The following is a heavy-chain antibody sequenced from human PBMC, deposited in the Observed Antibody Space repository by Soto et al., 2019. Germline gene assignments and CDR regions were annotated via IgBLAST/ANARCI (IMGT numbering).Heavy chain of an antibody. CDR1: GYTFTSYA. CDR3: AIGKWELAHFDY. V-gene: IGHV1-3*01. CDR2: INAGNGNT. Sequence: ASVKVSCKASGYTFTSYAMHWVRQAPGQRLEWMGWINAGNGNTKYSQRFQGRVTITRDTSASTAYMELSSLRSEDTAVYYCAIGKWELAHFDYWGQGTLVTVSS. J-gene: IGHJ4*02. D-gene: IGHD1-26*01.